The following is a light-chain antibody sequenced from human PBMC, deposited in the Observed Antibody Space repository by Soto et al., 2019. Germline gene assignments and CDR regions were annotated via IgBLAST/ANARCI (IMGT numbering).Light chain of an antibody. CDR1: SNDVGSYNF. CDR3: SSYTRSSTVL. J-gene: IGLJ2*01. V-gene: IGLV2-14*03. CDR2: DVS. Sequence: QSALTQPASVSGSPGQSITISCIGTSNDVGSYNFVSWYQKHPNTAPRLIIYDVSNRPSGVSNRFSGSKSDNTASLTISGLQAEDEADYYCSSYTRSSTVLFAGGPKLTVL.